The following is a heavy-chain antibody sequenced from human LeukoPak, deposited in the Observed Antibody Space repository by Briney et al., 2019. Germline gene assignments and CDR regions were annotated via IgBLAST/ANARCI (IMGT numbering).Heavy chain of an antibody. CDR2: ISYDGSNK. CDR3: AKDGMATIRYFDY. CDR1: GFTFSSYA. Sequence: GGSLRLSCAASGFTFSSYAVHWVRQAPGKGLEWVAVISYDGSNKYYADSVKGRFTISRDNSKNTLYLQMNSLRAEDTAVYYCAKDGMATIRYFDYWGQGTLVTVSS. D-gene: IGHD5-24*01. J-gene: IGHJ4*02. V-gene: IGHV3-30-3*01.